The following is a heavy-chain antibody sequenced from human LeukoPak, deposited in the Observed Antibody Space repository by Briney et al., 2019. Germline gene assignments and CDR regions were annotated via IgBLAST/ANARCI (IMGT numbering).Heavy chain of an antibody. CDR3: ARLTFSSNWPSYKFDY. CDR2: IYYSGST. J-gene: IGHJ4*02. V-gene: IGHV4-39*01. D-gene: IGHD6-13*01. CDR1: GGSISSSSYY. Sequence: SETLSLTCTVSGGSISSSSYYWGWIRQPPGKGLEWIGSIYYSGSTYYNPSLKSRVTISVDTSKNQFSLKLSSVTAADTAVYYCARLTFSSNWPSYKFDYWGQGTLVTVSS.